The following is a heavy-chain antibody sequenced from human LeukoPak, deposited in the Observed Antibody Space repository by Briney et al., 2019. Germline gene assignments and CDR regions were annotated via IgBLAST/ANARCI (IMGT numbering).Heavy chain of an antibody. V-gene: IGHV3-21*01. CDR1: GFTFSSYS. J-gene: IGHJ5*02. CDR3: ATDSRYYDILTGYYQNWFDP. D-gene: IGHD3-9*01. Sequence: GGSLRLSCAASGFTFSSYSMNWVRRAPGKGLEWVSSISSSSSYIYYADSVKGRFTISRDNAKNSLYLQMNSLRAEDTAVYYCATDSRYYDILTGYYQNWFDPWGQGTLVTVSS. CDR2: ISSSSSYI.